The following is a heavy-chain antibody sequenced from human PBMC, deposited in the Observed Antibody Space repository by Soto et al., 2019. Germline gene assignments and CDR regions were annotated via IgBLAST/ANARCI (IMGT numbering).Heavy chain of an antibody. CDR2: IYYSGST. CDR1: GGSISSYY. Sequence: HSETLSLTCTVSGGSISSYYWSWIRQPPGKGLEWIGYIYYSGSTNYNPSLKSRVTISVDTSKNQFSLKLSSVTAADTAVYYCARLSPVSTLRYFDWLPDYWGQGTLVTVSS. J-gene: IGHJ4*02. D-gene: IGHD3-9*01. V-gene: IGHV4-59*01. CDR3: ARLSPVSTLRYFDWLPDY.